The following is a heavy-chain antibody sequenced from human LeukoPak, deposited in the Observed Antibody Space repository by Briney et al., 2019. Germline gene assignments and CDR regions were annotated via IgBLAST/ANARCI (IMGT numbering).Heavy chain of an antibody. CDR2: IYSSGRT. V-gene: IGHV4-4*09. CDR3: ARLSAGFNSSYWFDP. J-gene: IGHJ5*02. CDR1: GGSISSYY. D-gene: IGHD2/OR15-2a*01. Sequence: SETLSLTCTVSGGSISSYYWTWIRQPPGKGLEWIWYIYSSGRTNYNPSLKSQVTMSVDTSKNRFSLKVISVTAADTAVYYCARLSAGFNSSYWFDPWGQGTLVTVSS.